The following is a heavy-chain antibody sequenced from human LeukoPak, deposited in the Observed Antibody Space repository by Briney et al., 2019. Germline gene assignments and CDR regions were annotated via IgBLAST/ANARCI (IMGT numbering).Heavy chain of an antibody. CDR2: ISSSSLTV. CDR3: AREFGYYDSSGYPLGMDV. V-gene: IGHV3-48*01. D-gene: IGHD3-22*01. CDR1: GFTFSSYS. J-gene: IGHJ6*02. Sequence: PGGSLRLSCAASGFTFSSYSMSWVRQAPGKGLEWVSYISSSSLTVYYADSVKGRFTVSRDNGDNSLYLQLNSLRAEDTAVYYCAREFGYYDSSGYPLGMDVWGQGTTVTVSS.